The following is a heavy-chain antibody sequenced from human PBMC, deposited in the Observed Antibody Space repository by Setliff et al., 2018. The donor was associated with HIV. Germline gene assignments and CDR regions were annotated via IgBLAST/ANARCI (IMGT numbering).Heavy chain of an antibody. Sequence: PSETLSLTCAVSGYSISSGYYWGWIRQPPGRGLEWIGNIYHSGGTHYNPSLESRATISADTSKRQFALALSSVTAADTAVYYCARDGPDCSSTKCYAQDYYYYGMDVWGQGTTVTVSS. CDR3: ARDGPDCSSTKCYAQDYYYYGMDV. V-gene: IGHV4-38-2*02. J-gene: IGHJ6*02. CDR2: IYHSGGT. CDR1: GYSISSGYY. D-gene: IGHD2-2*01.